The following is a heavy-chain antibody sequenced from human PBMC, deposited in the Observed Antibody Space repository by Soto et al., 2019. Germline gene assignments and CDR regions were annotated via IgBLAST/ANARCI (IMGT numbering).Heavy chain of an antibody. CDR2: IYPGDSDT. CDR1: GYSFTSYW. CDR3: ASIGATLTPYYYMDV. J-gene: IGHJ6*03. V-gene: IGHV5-51*01. Sequence: LKISCKGSGYSFTSYWICCARHMPGKGLEWMGIIYPGDSDTRYSPSXQGQVTISXANSISTSYLHXSSLKXYDTAMYYFASIGATLTPYYYMDVRVKGTTGSVFS. D-gene: IGHD5-12*01.